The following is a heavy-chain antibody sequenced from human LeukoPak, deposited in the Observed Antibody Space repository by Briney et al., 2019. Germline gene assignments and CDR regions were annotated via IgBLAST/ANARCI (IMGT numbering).Heavy chain of an antibody. J-gene: IGHJ5*02. V-gene: IGHV3-21*01. CDR1: GFTFSSYS. CDR2: ISSSSSYI. CDR3: ARDVWGGRGNWFDP. D-gene: IGHD2-8*01. Sequence: GGSLRLSCAASGFTFSSYSMNWVRQAPGKGLELVSSISSSSSYIYYADSVNGRFTISRDNAKNSLYLQMNSLRAEDTAVYYCARDVWGGRGNWFDPWGQGTLVTVSS.